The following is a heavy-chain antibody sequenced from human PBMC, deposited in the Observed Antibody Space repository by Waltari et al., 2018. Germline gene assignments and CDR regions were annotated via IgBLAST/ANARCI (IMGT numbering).Heavy chain of an antibody. CDR3: ARVRGYYYDSTNH. D-gene: IGHD3-22*01. CDR2: TYHSGRT. CDR1: GYSISSGYY. V-gene: IGHV4-38-2*01. Sequence: QVQLQESGPGLVKPSETLSLTCAVSGYSISSGYYWGWIRQHPGKGLEWIGSTYHSGRTYYNPSLNSPVTISVDTPKNQFSLKLSSVTAADTAVYYCARVRGYYYDSTNHWGQGTLVTVSS. J-gene: IGHJ4*02.